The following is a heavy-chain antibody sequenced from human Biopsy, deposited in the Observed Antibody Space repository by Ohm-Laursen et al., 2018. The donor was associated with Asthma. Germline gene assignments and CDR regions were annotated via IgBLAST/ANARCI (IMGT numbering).Heavy chain of an antibody. J-gene: IGHJ4*02. CDR1: GFSLSDYY. D-gene: IGHD3-22*01. CDR2: ISGSGGST. CDR3: AKGYYYDSSGFDY. Sequence: GFLRLSCAASGFSLSDYYMTRMRQAPGKGLEWVSAISGSGGSTYYADSVKGRFTISRDNSKNTLYLQMNSLRAEDTAVYYCAKGYYYDSSGFDYWGQGTLVTVSS. V-gene: IGHV3-23*01.